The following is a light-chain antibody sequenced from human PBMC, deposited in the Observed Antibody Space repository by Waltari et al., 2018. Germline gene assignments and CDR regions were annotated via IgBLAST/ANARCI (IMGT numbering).Light chain of an antibody. CDR3: CSHRSGNTLGV. J-gene: IGLJ2*01. V-gene: IGLV2-14*03. CDR2: DVA. CDR1: ISDVGGYNY. Sequence: QSALTKPASVSGSPGQSITISCTGTISDVGGYNYVSWYQQHPGKAPQLLIYDVATRPSGVSDRFAASKSVNTASLTISGLQAEDEADYYCCSHRSGNTLGVFGGGTKLTVL.